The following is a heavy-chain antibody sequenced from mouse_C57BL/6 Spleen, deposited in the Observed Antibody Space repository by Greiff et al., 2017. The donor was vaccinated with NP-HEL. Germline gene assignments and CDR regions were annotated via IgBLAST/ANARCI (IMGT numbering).Heavy chain of an antibody. CDR1: GYTFTDYY. J-gene: IGHJ4*01. D-gene: IGHD1-1*01. CDR3: ARWDYYGSSYVSAMDY. Sequence: VQLQQSGAELVRPGASVKLSCKASGYTFTDYYINWVKQRPGQGLEWIARIYPGSGNTYYNEKFKGKATLTAEKSSSTAYMQLSSLTSEDSAVYFCARWDYYGSSYVSAMDYWGQGTSVTVSS. CDR2: IYPGSGNT. V-gene: IGHV1-76*01.